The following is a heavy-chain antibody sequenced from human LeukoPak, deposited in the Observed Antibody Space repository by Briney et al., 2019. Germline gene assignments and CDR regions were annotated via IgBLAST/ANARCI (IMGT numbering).Heavy chain of an antibody. J-gene: IGHJ6*02. CDR2: ISSSGSTI. Sequence: GGSLRLSCAASGFTFSSYEMNWVRQAPGKGLEWGSYISSSGSTIYYADSVKGRFTISRDNAKNSLYLQMNSLRAEDTAVYYCARDRSGYYYGSGRPYYYGMDVWGQGTTVTVSS. CDR3: ARDRSGYYYGSGRPYYYGMDV. V-gene: IGHV3-48*03. CDR1: GFTFSSYE. D-gene: IGHD3-10*01.